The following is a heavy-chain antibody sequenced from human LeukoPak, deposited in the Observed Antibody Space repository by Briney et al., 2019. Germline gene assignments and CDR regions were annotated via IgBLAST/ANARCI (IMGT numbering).Heavy chain of an antibody. CDR2: IYDSGST. V-gene: IGHV4-59*01. CDR3: ATDSGSWLFDY. D-gene: IGHD6-13*01. Sequence: SETLSPTSTVSGGSISSYYWNWIGQPPGKGLEWIGYIYDSGSTNYNPSLKSRVTISVDTSKNQFSLKLSSVTAAGTAVFYCATDSGSWLFDYWGQGTLVTVSS. CDR1: GGSISSYY. J-gene: IGHJ4*02.